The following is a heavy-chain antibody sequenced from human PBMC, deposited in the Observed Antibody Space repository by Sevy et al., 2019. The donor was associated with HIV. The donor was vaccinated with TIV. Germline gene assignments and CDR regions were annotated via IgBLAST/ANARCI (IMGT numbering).Heavy chain of an antibody. Sequence: GGSLRLSCAASGFTFSSYAMSWVRQAPGKGLEWVSAISARGGSTWYSDSVKGRFTISRDNSKNTLYRQMNCLRAEDSAVYYCGKQTDYCDSSGYYYHYIDYWGHGTLVTVSS. CDR3: GKQTDYCDSSGYYYHYIDY. D-gene: IGHD3-22*01. V-gene: IGHV3-23*01. CDR2: ISARGGST. CDR1: GFTFSSYA. J-gene: IGHJ4*01.